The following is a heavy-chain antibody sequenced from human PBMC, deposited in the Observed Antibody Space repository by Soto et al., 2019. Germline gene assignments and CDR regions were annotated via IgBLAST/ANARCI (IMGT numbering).Heavy chain of an antibody. CDR3: AASQQFDY. CDR1: GYTFTSYG. D-gene: IGHD6-13*01. CDR2: INTYDGNT. J-gene: IGHJ4*02. Sequence: GASVKVSCTASGYTFTSYGINWVRQAPGQGLEWMGWINTYDGNTNHAQKFQGRVTMTTDTSTSTAYMELRSLSSDDTAVYYCAASQQFDYWGQGTLVTVSS. V-gene: IGHV1-18*01.